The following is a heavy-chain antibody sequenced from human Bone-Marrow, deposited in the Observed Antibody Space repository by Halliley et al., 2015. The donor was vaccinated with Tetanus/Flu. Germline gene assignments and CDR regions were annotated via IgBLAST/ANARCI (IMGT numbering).Heavy chain of an antibody. J-gene: IGHJ3*01. Sequence: TLSLTCSIPGGSISGDYSWSWIRQPPGKGLEWIGYIYHTGNSYYNPSLTSRLTISIDRSKNQISLKLTSVTAADTAVYYCARGTLLDAFDVWGPGTRVTVSS. CDR1: GGSISGDYS. CDR3: ARGTLLDAFDV. CDR2: IYHTGNS. V-gene: IGHV4-30-2*01.